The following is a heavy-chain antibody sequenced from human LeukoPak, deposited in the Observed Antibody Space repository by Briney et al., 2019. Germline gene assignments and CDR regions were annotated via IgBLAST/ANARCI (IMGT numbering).Heavy chain of an antibody. CDR1: GFTFVDYG. CDR3: ARGLSRRYNWNWYFDL. Sequence: AGGSLRLSCAATGFTFVDYGMSWVRQGPGKGLEWVSGINWNGRSTGYADSVKGRFTISRDNAKNSLYLQMNSLRADDTALYYCARGLSRRYNWNWYFDLWGRGTLVSVSS. CDR2: INWNGRST. D-gene: IGHD1-1*01. J-gene: IGHJ2*01. V-gene: IGHV3-20*04.